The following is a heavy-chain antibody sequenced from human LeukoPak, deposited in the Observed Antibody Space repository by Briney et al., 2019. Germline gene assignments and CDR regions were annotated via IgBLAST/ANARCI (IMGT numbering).Heavy chain of an antibody. CDR3: ARSRGKQLVPAYYFDY. D-gene: IGHD6-6*01. Sequence: GGSLRLSCAASGFTFSNYGMNWVRQAPGKGLEWVSSIFPSGGEIHYADSVRGRFTISRDNSKSTLSLQMNSLRAEDTAIYYCARSRGKQLVPAYYFDYWGQGTLVTVSS. J-gene: IGHJ4*02. CDR2: IFPSGGEI. CDR1: GFTFSNYG. V-gene: IGHV3-23*01.